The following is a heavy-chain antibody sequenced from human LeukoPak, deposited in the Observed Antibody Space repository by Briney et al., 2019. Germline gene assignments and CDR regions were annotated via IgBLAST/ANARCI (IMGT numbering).Heavy chain of an antibody. D-gene: IGHD3-3*01. CDR3: ARAGRTSDYDFWSGYLYYFDY. V-gene: IGHV1-18*01. Sequence: GASVKVSCKASGYTFSNYGISWVRQAPGQGLEWMGWISSYYGNTNYAQNFQGRVTMTTDTSTSTAYMELSSLRSEDTAVYYCARAGRTSDYDFWSGYLYYFDYWGQGTLVTVSS. CDR1: GYTFSNYG. CDR2: ISSYYGNT. J-gene: IGHJ4*02.